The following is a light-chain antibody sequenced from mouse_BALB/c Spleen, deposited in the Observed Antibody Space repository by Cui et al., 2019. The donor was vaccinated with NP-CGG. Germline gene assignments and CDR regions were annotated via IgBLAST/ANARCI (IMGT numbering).Light chain of an antibody. CDR3: ALWYSNHWV. CDR2: GTN. Sequence: QAVVTQDSPLSPSPGDTVPLTSRSTTRAVTTSNYANWVQEKPEHLCTGLIGGTNNRAPGVPARFSGSLIGDKAALTITGAQTDDEAIYFCALWYSNHWVFGGGTRLTVL. J-gene: IGLJ1*01. V-gene: IGLV1*01. CDR1: TRAVTTSNY.